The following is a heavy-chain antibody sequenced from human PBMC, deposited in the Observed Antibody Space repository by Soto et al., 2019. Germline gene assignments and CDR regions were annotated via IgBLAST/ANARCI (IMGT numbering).Heavy chain of an antibody. J-gene: IGHJ6*02. CDR3: ARTRAFTLGFYYDGMEF. Sequence: SVKLSGERCVGSVARYWMWSVHQMPGKNLEWMGIIYPGDSDTRYSPSFQGQVTISADKSLRTAYLQWTSLKASDTALYYCARTRAFTLGFYYDGMEFWRQGPTVIVSS. D-gene: IGHD2-2*03. V-gene: IGHV5-51*07. CDR2: IYPGDSDT. CDR1: VGSVARYW.